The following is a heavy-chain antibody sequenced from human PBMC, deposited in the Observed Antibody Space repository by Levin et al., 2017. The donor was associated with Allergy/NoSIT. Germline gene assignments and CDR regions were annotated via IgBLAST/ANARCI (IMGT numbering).Heavy chain of an antibody. CDR2: IGGSNGDT. CDR3: ARSARLYDS. D-gene: IGHD3-10*01. J-gene: IGHJ4*02. V-gene: IGHV3-11*03. Sequence: GESLKISCAASGFTFSDHYMSWIRQAPGKGLECLSYIGGSNGDTNYADSVKGRFTISRDNARNSLYLQMNSLRAEDTAVYYCARSARLYDSWGQGTLVTVSS. CDR1: GFTFSDHY.